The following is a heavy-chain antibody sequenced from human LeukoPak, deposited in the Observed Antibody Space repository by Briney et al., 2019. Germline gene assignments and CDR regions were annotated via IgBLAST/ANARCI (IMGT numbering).Heavy chain of an antibody. CDR3: AKDRGWERDRYYFDY. Sequence: GGSLRLSCAASGFTFSSYEMNWVRQAPGKGLEWVSGIGSSGDGTYYVDSVKGRFTISRDTSKSTLYLQMNSLRVEDTAVYYCAKDRGWERDRYYFDYWGQGTLVTVSS. V-gene: IGHV3-23*01. CDR2: IGSSGDGT. D-gene: IGHD1-26*01. J-gene: IGHJ4*02. CDR1: GFTFSSYE.